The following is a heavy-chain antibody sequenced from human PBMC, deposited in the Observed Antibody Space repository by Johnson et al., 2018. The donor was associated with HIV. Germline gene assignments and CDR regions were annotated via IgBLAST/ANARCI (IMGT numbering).Heavy chain of an antibody. CDR3: ARAGRFTMIQGAFDI. Sequence: QVQLVESGGGVVQPGGSLRLSCAASGFTFSSYGMHWVRQAPGKGLEWVAFIRYDGSNKYYADSVKGRFTISRDNSKNTVYLQMSSLRVEDTAVYYCARAGRFTMIQGAFDIWGQGTMVTVSS. V-gene: IGHV3-30*02. D-gene: IGHD3-22*01. CDR1: GFTFSSYG. J-gene: IGHJ3*02. CDR2: IRYDGSNK.